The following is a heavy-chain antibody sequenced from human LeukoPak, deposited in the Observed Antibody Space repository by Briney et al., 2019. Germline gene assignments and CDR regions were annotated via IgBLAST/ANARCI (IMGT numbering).Heavy chain of an antibody. D-gene: IGHD2/OR15-2a*01. V-gene: IGHV3-7*04. Sequence: GGSLRLSCAVSGFTLSRYWMSWVRQAPGKGLEWVADIKQDGSEKYYVDSVKGRFTIFRDNAKNSLYLQMNSLRAEDTAVYYCARSRISHDYWGQGTLVTVSS. CDR1: GFTLSRYW. J-gene: IGHJ4*02. CDR2: IKQDGSEK. CDR3: ARSRISHDY.